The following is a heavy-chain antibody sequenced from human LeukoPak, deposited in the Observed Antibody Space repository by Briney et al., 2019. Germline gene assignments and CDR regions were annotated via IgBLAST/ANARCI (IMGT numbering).Heavy chain of an antibody. J-gene: IGHJ4*02. CDR3: AVVDTAMVTFDY. CDR2: INPNSGGT. D-gene: IGHD5-18*01. Sequence: ASVKVSCKASGYTFTGYYMHWVRQAPGQGLEWMGRINPNSGGTNYAQKFQGRVTMTRDTSISTAYMELSRLRSDDTAVYYCAVVDTAMVTFDYWGQGTLVPVSS. CDR1: GYTFTGYY. V-gene: IGHV1-2*06.